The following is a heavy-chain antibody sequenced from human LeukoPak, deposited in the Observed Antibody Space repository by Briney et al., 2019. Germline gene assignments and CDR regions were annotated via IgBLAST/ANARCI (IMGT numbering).Heavy chain of an antibody. CDR2: ISYSGST. D-gene: IGHD3-9*01. Sequence: SETLSLTCTVSGGSISTYYWSWIRQPPGKGLEWIGYISYSGSTNYNPSLKSRVTISIDTSKNQFSLKLRSVTAADTAIYYCARQGYDILTGYIDAFDIWGQGTMVTVSS. CDR1: GGSISTYY. J-gene: IGHJ3*02. CDR3: ARQGYDILTGYIDAFDI. V-gene: IGHV4-59*08.